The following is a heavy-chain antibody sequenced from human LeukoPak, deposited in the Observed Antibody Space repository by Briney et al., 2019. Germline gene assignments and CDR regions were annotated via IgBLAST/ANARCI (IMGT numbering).Heavy chain of an antibody. CDR1: GFTFSSSA. CDR3: AKDTNVVGAPQGFFGY. J-gene: IGHJ4*02. D-gene: IGHD1-26*01. Sequence: PLGGSLRLSCAASGFTFSSSAMSWVRQAPGKGLEWVSAISGSGGSTYYADSVKGRFTISRDNSKNTLYLQVNSLTAEDTAVYYCAKDTNVVGAPQGFFGYWGQGTLVAVSS. V-gene: IGHV3-23*01. CDR2: ISGSGGST.